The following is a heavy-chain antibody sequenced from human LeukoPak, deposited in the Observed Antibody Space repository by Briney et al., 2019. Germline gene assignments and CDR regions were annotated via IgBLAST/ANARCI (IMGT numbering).Heavy chain of an antibody. D-gene: IGHD2/OR15-2a*01. CDR2: ILYDGSNK. Sequence: GGSLRLSCAASEFTFSKFGMHWVRQAPGQGLEWVAFILYDGSNKYYADSVKGRFTISRDNSKNTLSLQMNTLRAEDTALYYCTKDLRYYYTDNHSTMDEHDYWGQGTLVTVSS. CDR3: TKDLRYYYTDNHSTMDEHDY. J-gene: IGHJ4*02. V-gene: IGHV3-30*02. CDR1: EFTFSKFG.